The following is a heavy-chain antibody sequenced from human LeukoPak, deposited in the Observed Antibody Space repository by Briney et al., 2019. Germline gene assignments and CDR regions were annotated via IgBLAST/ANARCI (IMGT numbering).Heavy chain of an antibody. CDR1: GGSISSYY. D-gene: IGHD1-1*01. V-gene: IGHV4-59*12. Sequence: NPSETLSLTCTVSGGSISSYYWSWIRQPPGKGLEWIGYIYYSGSTNYNPSLKSRVTISVDTSKNQFSLKLSSVTAADTAVYYCARDLGRPKIANYFDYWGQGTLVTVSS. CDR3: ARDLGRPKIANYFDY. CDR2: IYYSGST. J-gene: IGHJ4*02.